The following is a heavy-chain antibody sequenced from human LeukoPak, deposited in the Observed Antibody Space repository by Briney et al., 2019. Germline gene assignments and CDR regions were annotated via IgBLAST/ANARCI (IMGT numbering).Heavy chain of an antibody. CDR2: INMYNGNT. D-gene: IGHD3-16*02. J-gene: IGHJ4*02. CDR1: GYTFTSYA. V-gene: IGHV1-18*01. Sequence: ASVKVSCKASGYTFTSYAISWVRQAPGQGPEWMGWINMYNGNTNYAQKLQGRVTMTTDTSTSTAYMELRSLRSDDTAVYYCARVVGNYVWGSYRPEGCFDSWGQGTLVTVSS. CDR3: ARVVGNYVWGSYRPEGCFDS.